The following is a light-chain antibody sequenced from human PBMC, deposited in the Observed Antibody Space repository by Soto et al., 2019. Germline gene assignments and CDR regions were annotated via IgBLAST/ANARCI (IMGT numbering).Light chain of an antibody. V-gene: IGKV3-15*01. J-gene: IGKJ1*01. CDR1: QSVSRN. CDR2: DAS. CDR3: QQYNNWPPWT. Sequence: DIVMTQSPVTLPVSPGERATFSCRASQSVSRNLAWYQQKPGQAPRLLIYDASTRATGIPARFSGSGSGTEFTLTISSLQSEDYGFYYCQQYNNWPPWTFGRGTKVEIK.